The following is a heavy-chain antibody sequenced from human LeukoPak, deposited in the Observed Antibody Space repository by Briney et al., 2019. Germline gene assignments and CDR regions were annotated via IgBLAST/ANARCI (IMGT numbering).Heavy chain of an antibody. Sequence: SETLSLTCTVSGGSISSGSYYWSWIRQPAGKGLEWIGHMYTSGSTNYNPSLKSRVTISVDTSKNQFSLKLSSVTAADTAVYYCARGIGGGWYSSPFDYWGQGTLVTVSS. CDR2: MYTSGST. CDR1: GGSISSGSYY. D-gene: IGHD6-19*01. V-gene: IGHV4-61*09. J-gene: IGHJ4*02. CDR3: ARGIGGGWYSSPFDY.